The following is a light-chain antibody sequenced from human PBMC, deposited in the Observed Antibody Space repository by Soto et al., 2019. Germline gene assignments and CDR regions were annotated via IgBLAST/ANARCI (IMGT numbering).Light chain of an antibody. J-gene: IGKJ1*01. CDR2: GAS. Sequence: EVVLTQSPATLSLSPGERATLSCRASENVRTFVDWYQQKPGQAPRLLMFGASSRATGIPDRFSGRGSGTGFTLTISRLEPEDFAVYYCQQYGSSPWTFGQGTKVDIK. CDR3: QQYGSSPWT. CDR1: ENVRTF. V-gene: IGKV3-20*01.